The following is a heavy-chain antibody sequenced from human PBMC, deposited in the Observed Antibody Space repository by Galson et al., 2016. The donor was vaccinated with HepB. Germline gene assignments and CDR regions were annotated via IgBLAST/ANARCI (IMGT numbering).Heavy chain of an antibody. CDR2: IKQDGSEN. D-gene: IGHD5-18*01. J-gene: IGHJ4*01. V-gene: IGHV3-7*03. CDR1: GFTFTSYW. CDR3: ARDKRLWLL. Sequence: SLRLSCAASGFTFTSYWMAWVRQAPGKGLEWVASIKQDGSENSYMDSVRGRFTISRDNAKNSLYLQMNSLRGEDTAVYYCARDKRLWLLWGQGTLVTVSS.